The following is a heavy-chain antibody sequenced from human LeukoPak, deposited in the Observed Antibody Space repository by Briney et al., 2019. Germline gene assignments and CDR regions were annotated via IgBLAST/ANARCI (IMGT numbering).Heavy chain of an antibody. Sequence: GGSLRLSCVASGFSLSGYWMYWVRQAPGKGLEWDSGISGSGDNTYYADSVKGRFTISRDNSKNMLYVQVNSLGTEDTAAYYCAKGSYYDSSGSFYFDYWGQGTLVTVSS. J-gene: IGHJ4*02. CDR3: AKGSYYDSSGSFYFDY. D-gene: IGHD3-22*01. CDR1: GFSLSGYW. V-gene: IGHV3-23*01. CDR2: ISGSGDNT.